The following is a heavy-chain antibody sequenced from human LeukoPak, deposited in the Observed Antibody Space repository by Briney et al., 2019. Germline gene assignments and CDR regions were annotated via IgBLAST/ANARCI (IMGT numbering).Heavy chain of an antibody. Sequence: KPSETLSLTCTVSGGSISNYYWSWIRQPPGKGLEWIGFIYYSGSTNYNPSLKSRVTISVDTSKNQFSLKLSSVTAADTAVYYCVRHDSGHREYDSWGQGTLVTVSS. CDR1: GGSISNYY. CDR2: IYYSGST. J-gene: IGHJ4*02. V-gene: IGHV4-59*08. D-gene: IGHD6-19*01. CDR3: VRHDSGHREYDS.